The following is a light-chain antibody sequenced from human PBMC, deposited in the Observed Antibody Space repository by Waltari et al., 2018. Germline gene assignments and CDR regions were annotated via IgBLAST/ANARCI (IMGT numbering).Light chain of an antibody. V-gene: IGLV3-10*01. CDR1: ALPKTY. CDR3: YSTDSSGMGV. CDR2: EDS. Sequence: SYELTQPHSVSVSPGQTATIPCSGAALPKTYAYWYQQKSGQAPVLVIYEDSKRPSGIPERFSGSSSETMATLTISGAQVEDGSDYYCYSTDSSGMGVFGGGTKLTVL. J-gene: IGLJ3*02.